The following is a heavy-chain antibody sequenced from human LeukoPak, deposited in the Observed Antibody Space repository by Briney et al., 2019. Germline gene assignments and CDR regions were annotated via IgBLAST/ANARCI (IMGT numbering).Heavy chain of an antibody. CDR2: IYYSGST. D-gene: IGHD6-6*01. V-gene: IGHV4-39*01. Sequence: SETLSLTCTVSGGSISSSSYYWGWIRQPPGKGLEWIGSIYYSGSTYYNPSLKSRVTISVNTSKNQFSLKLSSVTAADTAVYYCARRGIAARSNYYYMDVWGKGTTVTVSS. CDR1: GGSISSSSYY. CDR3: ARRGIAARSNYYYMDV. J-gene: IGHJ6*03.